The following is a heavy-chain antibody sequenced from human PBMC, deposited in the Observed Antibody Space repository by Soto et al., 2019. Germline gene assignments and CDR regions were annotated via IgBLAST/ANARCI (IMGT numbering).Heavy chain of an antibody. D-gene: IGHD6-13*01. CDR1: GFTFSSYA. Sequence: QVQLVESGGGVVQPGRSLRLSCAASGFTFSSYAMHWVRQAPGKGLEWVAVISYDGSNKYYADSVKGRFTISRDNSKNTLYLQMNSLRAEDTAVYYCAREAAEYYFDYWGHGTLVTVSS. J-gene: IGHJ4*01. CDR2: ISYDGSNK. V-gene: IGHV3-30-3*01. CDR3: AREAAEYYFDY.